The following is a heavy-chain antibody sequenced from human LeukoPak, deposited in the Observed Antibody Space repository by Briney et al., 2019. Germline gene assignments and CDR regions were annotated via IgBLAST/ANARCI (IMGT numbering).Heavy chain of an antibody. Sequence: GGSLRLSCAASGFTFSSSGMRWVRQAPGKGLEWVAVIWYDGSNKYYAESVKGRFTISRDNSKNTLFLQMNSLRADDTAVYYCARTIAVAGPYYFDYWGQGTLVTVSS. J-gene: IGHJ4*02. V-gene: IGHV3-33*01. D-gene: IGHD6-19*01. CDR2: IWYDGSNK. CDR1: GFTFSSSG. CDR3: ARTIAVAGPYYFDY.